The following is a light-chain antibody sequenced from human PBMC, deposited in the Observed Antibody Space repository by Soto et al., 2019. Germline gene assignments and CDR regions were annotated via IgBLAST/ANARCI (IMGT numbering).Light chain of an antibody. CDR1: SSDVGAYNY. CDR3: NSYTTDTTWV. V-gene: IGLV2-14*03. J-gene: IGLJ3*02. Sequence: QSALTQPASVSGSPGQSITISCTGTSSDVGAYNYVSWFQHHPGKAPKLIIYDVSNRPSGVSNRCSGAKSGSTASLTISGLQADDEADYYCNSYTTDTTWVFGGGTKLTVL. CDR2: DVS.